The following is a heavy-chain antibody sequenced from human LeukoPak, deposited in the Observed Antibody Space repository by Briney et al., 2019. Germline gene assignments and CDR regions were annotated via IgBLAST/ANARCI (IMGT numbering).Heavy chain of an antibody. D-gene: IGHD5-24*01. CDR1: GFTFDDYA. CDR2: ISGDGGST. CDR3: AKVRRDGYKPGAFDI. Sequence: PSGGSLRLSCAASGFTFDDYAMHWVRQAPGKGLEWVSLISGDGGSTYYADSVKGRFTISRDNSKNSLYLQMNSLRTEDTALYYCAKVRRDGYKPGAFDIWGQGTMVTVSS. J-gene: IGHJ3*02. V-gene: IGHV3-43*02.